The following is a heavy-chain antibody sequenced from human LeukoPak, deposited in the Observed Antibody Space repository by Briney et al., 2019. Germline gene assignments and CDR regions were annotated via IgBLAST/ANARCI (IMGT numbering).Heavy chain of an antibody. V-gene: IGHV3-7*01. J-gene: IGHJ4*02. CDR3: AKGSNYYDSSGYVHY. D-gene: IGHD3-22*01. CDR2: INEDGSEK. Sequence: GGSLRLSCAASGFSFGNYWMKWVRQDPVKGLEWVANINEDGSEKYYVDSVRGRFTISRDNAKNSLYLQMNSLRTEDTAVYYCAKGSNYYDSSGYVHYWGQGTLVTVSS. CDR1: GFSFGNYW.